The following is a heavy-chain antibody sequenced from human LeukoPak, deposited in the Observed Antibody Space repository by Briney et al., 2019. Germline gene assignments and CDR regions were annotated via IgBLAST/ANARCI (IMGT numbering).Heavy chain of an antibody. CDR3: ARDHSSGWPGGYDAFDI. V-gene: IGHV4-39*02. Sequence: PSETLSLTCSVSGGSISSSSYYWGWVRQPPGKGLEWLGSKYFRASGPTDYNPSLKSRVSISLDTSRNLFSMKLPSVSAADTAVYYCARDHSSGWPGGYDAFDIWGQGTMVTASS. CDR1: GGSISSSSYY. J-gene: IGHJ3*02. CDR2: KYFRASGPT. D-gene: IGHD6-19*01.